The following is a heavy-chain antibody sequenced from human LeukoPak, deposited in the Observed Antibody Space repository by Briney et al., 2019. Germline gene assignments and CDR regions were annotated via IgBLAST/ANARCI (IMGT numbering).Heavy chain of an antibody. J-gene: IGHJ4*02. CDR3: ARDPEGTTTPES. CDR2: IKQDGSDK. CDR1: GFTFSSYW. V-gene: IGHV3-7*01. D-gene: IGHD1-7*01. Sequence: GGSLRLSSAASGFTFSSYWMSWVRQAPGKGLEWVATIKQDGSDKYYVDSVKGRFTISRDNAKNSLYLQMNSLRAEDTAVYFCARDPEGTTTPESWGQGTLVTVSS.